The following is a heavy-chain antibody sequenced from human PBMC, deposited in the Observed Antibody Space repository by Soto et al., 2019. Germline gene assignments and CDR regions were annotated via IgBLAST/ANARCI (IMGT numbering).Heavy chain of an antibody. CDR2: ISSSSSYI. J-gene: IGHJ3*02. Sequence: PGGSLRLSCAASGFTFSSYSMNWVRQAPGKGLEWVTSISSSSSYIYYADSVKGRFTISRDNAKNSLYLQMNSLRAEDTAVYYCARELDSYNWNYQPRHDAFDIWGQGTMVTVSS. CDR3: ARELDSYNWNYQPRHDAFDI. CDR1: GFTFSSYS. V-gene: IGHV3-21*01. D-gene: IGHD1-7*01.